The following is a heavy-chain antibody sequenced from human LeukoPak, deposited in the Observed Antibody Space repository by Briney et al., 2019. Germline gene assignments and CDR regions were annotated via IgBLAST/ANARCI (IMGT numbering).Heavy chain of an antibody. Sequence: SETLSLTCAVYGGSFSGYYWSWIRQPPGKGLEWLGEINHSGSTNYNPSLKSRVTISVDTSKNQFSLKLSSVTAADTAVYYCARGGDILTGYSGFDYWGQGTLVTVSS. J-gene: IGHJ4*02. D-gene: IGHD3-9*01. V-gene: IGHV4-34*01. CDR3: ARGGDILTGYSGFDY. CDR2: INHSGST. CDR1: GGSFSGYY.